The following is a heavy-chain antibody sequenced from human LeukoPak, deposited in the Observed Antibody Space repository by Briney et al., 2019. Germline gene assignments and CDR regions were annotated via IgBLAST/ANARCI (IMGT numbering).Heavy chain of an antibody. CDR3: ARIVGASDY. CDR2: IYYSGST. D-gene: IGHD1-26*01. J-gene: IGHJ4*02. Sequence: SETLSLTCTVSGGSISSSSYYWGWIRQPPGKGLEWIGSIYYSGSTYYNSSLKSRVTISVDTSKNQFSLKLSSVTAADTAVYYCARIVGASDYWGQGTLVTVSS. V-gene: IGHV4-39*01. CDR1: GGSISSSSYY.